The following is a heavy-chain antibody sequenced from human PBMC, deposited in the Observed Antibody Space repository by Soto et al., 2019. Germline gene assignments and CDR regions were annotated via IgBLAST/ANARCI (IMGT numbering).Heavy chain of an antibody. CDR3: AREAEYGGWFDP. D-gene: IGHD2-15*01. CDR2: IYYSGST. J-gene: IGHJ5*02. CDR1: GGSISSGDYY. V-gene: IGHV4-30-4*01. Sequence: PLSLTCTVSGGSISSGDYYWSWIRQPPGKGLEWIGYIYYSGSTYYNPSLKSRVTISVDTSKNQFSLKLSSVTAADTAVYYCAREAEYGGWFDPWGQGTLVTVSS.